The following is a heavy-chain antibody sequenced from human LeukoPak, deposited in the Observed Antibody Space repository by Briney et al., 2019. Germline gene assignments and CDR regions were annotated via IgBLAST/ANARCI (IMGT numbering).Heavy chain of an antibody. D-gene: IGHD3-10*01. CDR1: GGTFSSYA. CDR2: IIPILGIA. V-gene: IGHV1-69*04. Sequence: SVKVSCKASGGTFSSYAISWVRQAPGQGLEWMGRIIPILGIANYAQKFQGRVTITADKSTGTAYMELSSLRSEDTAVYYCARSFRGVVRGVTSSIWFDPWGQGTLVTVSS. CDR3: ARSFRGVVRGVTSSIWFDP. J-gene: IGHJ5*02.